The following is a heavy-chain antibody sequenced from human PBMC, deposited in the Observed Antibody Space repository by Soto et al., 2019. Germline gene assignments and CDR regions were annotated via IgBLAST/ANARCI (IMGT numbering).Heavy chain of an antibody. D-gene: IGHD2-15*01. CDR3: ATRIIGYCTGSSCYPTPYFFDY. V-gene: IGHV4-39*01. Sequence: SESLSLTCTVSVASTSSNSYYWGWFLQPPGKGLEWIGSIFYSGSTYYNPSLKSRVTISVDTSKDQFSLKLSSVTAADTAVYYCATRIIGYCTGSSCYPTPYFFDYWGQGTQVTVSS. CDR2: IFYSGST. CDR1: VASTSSNSYY. J-gene: IGHJ4*02.